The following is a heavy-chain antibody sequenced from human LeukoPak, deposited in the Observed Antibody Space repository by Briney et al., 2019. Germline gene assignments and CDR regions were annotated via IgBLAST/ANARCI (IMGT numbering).Heavy chain of an antibody. J-gene: IGHJ4*02. Sequence: ASVKVSCKSSRYTFANYYLHWVRQAPGQGLEWMGIINPVGGSTTYTQKFQGRVTMTRDTSTSTVYMDLSSLRSEDTAVYYCARGGSLAAAPHLYYFDYWGQGSLVTVSS. CDR1: RYTFANYY. D-gene: IGHD6-19*01. V-gene: IGHV1-46*01. CDR2: INPVGGST. CDR3: ARGGSLAAAPHLYYFDY.